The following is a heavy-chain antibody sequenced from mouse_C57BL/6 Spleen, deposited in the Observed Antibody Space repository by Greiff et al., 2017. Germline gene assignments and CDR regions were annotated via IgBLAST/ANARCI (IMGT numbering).Heavy chain of an antibody. J-gene: IGHJ4*01. V-gene: IGHV1-81*01. Sequence: QVQLQQSGAELARPGASVKLSCKASGYTFTSYGISWVKQRTGQGLEWIGEIYPRSGNTYYNEKFKGKATLTADKSSSTAYMELRSLTSEDSAVYFCARSDYDDGDYAMDYWGQGTSVTVSS. D-gene: IGHD2-4*01. CDR1: GYTFTSYG. CDR3: ARSDYDDGDYAMDY. CDR2: IYPRSGNT.